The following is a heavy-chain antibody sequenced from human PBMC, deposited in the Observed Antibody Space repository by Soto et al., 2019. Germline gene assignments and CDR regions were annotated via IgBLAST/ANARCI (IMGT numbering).Heavy chain of an antibody. CDR2: IIPVFGTA. V-gene: IGHV1-69*01. CDR1: RVAFSKFI. J-gene: IGHJ6*02. CDR3: AKVRYSSPMGYYYGMDV. Sequence: QAQLEQSGGEVKKPGSSVKVSCKASRVAFSKFIVTWVRQAPGVVLELVGGIIPVFGTANYAQKFQGRVTITADESTRTAYMEVNKLRSEDTAVYSCAKVRYSSPMGYYYGMDVWGQGTTVTVSS. D-gene: IGHD2-2*01.